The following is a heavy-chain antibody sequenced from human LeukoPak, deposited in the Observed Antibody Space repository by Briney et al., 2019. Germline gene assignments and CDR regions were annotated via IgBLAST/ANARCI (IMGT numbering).Heavy chain of an antibody. D-gene: IGHD2-21*02. CDR1: GFTFGDYA. Sequence: GGSLRLSCTASGFTFGDYAMSWVRQAPGKGLEWVSVIYSGGSTYYADSVKGRFTISRDNSKNTLYLQMNSLRAEDTAVYYCARDPVVTARAFDIWGQGTMVTVSS. CDR3: ARDPVVTARAFDI. V-gene: IGHV3-53*01. J-gene: IGHJ3*02. CDR2: IYSGGST.